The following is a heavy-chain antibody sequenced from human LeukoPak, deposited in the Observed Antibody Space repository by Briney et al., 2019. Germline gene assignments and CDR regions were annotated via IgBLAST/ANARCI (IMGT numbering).Heavy chain of an antibody. V-gene: IGHV4-59*08. CDR1: GGSFSGYY. CDR2: IYYSGST. J-gene: IGHJ4*02. Sequence: SETLSLTCAVYGGSFSGYYWSWIRQPPGKGLEWIGYIYYSGSTNYNPSLKSRVTISVDTSKNQFSLKLSSVTAADTAVYYCARVSYYDSLFDYWGQGTLVTVSS. CDR3: ARVSYYDSLFDY. D-gene: IGHD3-22*01.